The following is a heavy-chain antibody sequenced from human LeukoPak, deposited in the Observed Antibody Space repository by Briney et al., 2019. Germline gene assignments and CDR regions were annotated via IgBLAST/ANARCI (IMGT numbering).Heavy chain of an antibody. Sequence: GGSLRLSCAASGFTFSSYGMHWVRQAPGKGLEWVAAISYDGSNKYYADSVKGRSTISRDNSKNTLYLQMNSLRAADTAVYYCAKDFYSYGPGDYWGQGTLVTVSS. CDR2: ISYDGSNK. J-gene: IGHJ4*02. D-gene: IGHD5-18*01. V-gene: IGHV3-30*18. CDR1: GFTFSSYG. CDR3: AKDFYSYGPGDY.